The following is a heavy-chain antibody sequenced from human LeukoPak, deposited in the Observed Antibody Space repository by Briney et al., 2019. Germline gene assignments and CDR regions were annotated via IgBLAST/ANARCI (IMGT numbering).Heavy chain of an antibody. D-gene: IGHD4-23*01. V-gene: IGHV4-61*01. Sequence: SETLSLTCTASGGSVSSGSYYWSWIRQPPGKGLEWIGYIYYSGSTNYNPSLKSRVTISVDKSRNQFSLKLHSVTAADAAVYFCARGGGTPTTVVTPFDYWGQGTLVTVSA. CDR1: GGSVSSGSYY. CDR3: ARGGGTPTTVVTPFDY. J-gene: IGHJ4*02. CDR2: IYYSGST.